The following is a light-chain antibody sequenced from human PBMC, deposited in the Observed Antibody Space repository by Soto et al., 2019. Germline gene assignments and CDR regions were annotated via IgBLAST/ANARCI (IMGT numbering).Light chain of an antibody. CDR3: QQSYSTPPWT. Sequence: DIQMTQSPFSLSASVGDKVTITCRASQSIRSYLNWVQQKPGKAPKLLIYDASSLQTGVPSRFSGSGSGTDFSLTISSLQPEDFATYYCQQSYSTPPWTFGQGTKV. CDR2: DAS. J-gene: IGKJ1*01. CDR1: QSIRSY. V-gene: IGKV1-39*01.